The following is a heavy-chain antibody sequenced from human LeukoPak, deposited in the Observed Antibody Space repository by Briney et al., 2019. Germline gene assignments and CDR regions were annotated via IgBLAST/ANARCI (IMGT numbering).Heavy chain of an antibody. CDR2: ISSSSSYI. J-gene: IGHJ4*02. Sequence: GGSLRLSCAGSGFTFSSYSMNWVRQAPGKGLEWVSSISSSSSYIYYADSVKGRFTISRDNAKNSLYLQMNSLRAEDTAVYYCAKDLDRNTMIVVVTYWGQGTLVTVSS. D-gene: IGHD3-22*01. CDR3: AKDLDRNTMIVVVTY. CDR1: GFTFSSYS. V-gene: IGHV3-21*04.